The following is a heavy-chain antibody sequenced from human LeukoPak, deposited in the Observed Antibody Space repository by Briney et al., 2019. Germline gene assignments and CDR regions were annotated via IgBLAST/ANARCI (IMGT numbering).Heavy chain of an antibody. D-gene: IGHD4-17*01. V-gene: IGHV1-18*01. CDR2: ISPYSVNT. J-gene: IGHJ4*02. CDR3: ARGTGYGDSSLDF. Sequence: GASVKVSRKASGYTFTSSGISWVRQAPGQGLEWMGWISPYSVNTKYAQNLQGRVAMTTDTSTSTAYMELRSLRSDDTAVYYCARGTGYGDSSLDFWGQGTLVTVSS. CDR1: GYTFTSSG.